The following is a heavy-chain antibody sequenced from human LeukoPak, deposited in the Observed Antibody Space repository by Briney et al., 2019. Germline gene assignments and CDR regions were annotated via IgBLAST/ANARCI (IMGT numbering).Heavy chain of an antibody. Sequence: GGFLRLSCAASGVTFSSYSMNWVRQAPGKGLEWVSYISSSSSTIYYADSVKGRFTISRDNAKNSLYLQMNSLRAEDTAVYYCARPLSPYYYYYGMDVWGQGTTVTVSS. CDR3: ARPLSPYYYYYGMDV. J-gene: IGHJ6*02. V-gene: IGHV3-48*04. CDR1: GVTFSSYS. CDR2: ISSSSSTI.